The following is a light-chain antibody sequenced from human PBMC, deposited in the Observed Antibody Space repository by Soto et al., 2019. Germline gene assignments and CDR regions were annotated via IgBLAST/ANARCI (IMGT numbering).Light chain of an antibody. CDR3: QQFSNWPRT. CDR2: DAS. CDR1: QSVSSY. J-gene: IGKJ1*01. V-gene: IGKV3-11*01. Sequence: EIVLTQSPATLSLSPGERATLSCRASQSVSSYLAWYQQKPGQAPRLLIYDASKRATGIPARFSGSGSGTEFTLTISSLEPEDFAVYYCQQFSNWPRTFGQGTKVEIK.